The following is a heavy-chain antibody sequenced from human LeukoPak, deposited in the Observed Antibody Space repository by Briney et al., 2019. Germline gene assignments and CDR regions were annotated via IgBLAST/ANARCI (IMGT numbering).Heavy chain of an antibody. CDR3: AKDFLGYYGSGSYYVQRFFDY. V-gene: IGHV3-21*04. CDR1: GFSFSSYS. Sequence: GGSLRLSCAASGFSFSSYSMNWVRQAPGKGLQWVSSISTSSIYIYYADSVKGRFTISRDNAKNSLYLQMNSLRAEDTAVYYCAKDFLGYYGSGSYYVQRFFDYWGQGTLVTVSS. J-gene: IGHJ4*02. CDR2: ISTSSIYI. D-gene: IGHD3-10*01.